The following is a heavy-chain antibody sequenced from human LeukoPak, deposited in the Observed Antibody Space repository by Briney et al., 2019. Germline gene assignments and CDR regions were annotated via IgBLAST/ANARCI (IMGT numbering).Heavy chain of an antibody. J-gene: IGHJ4*02. CDR1: GFTFSSYG. CDR3: ARDGRKGGLDY. Sequence: PGGSLRLSCAASGFTFSSYGMHWVRQAPGKGLEWVAVIWYDGSNKYYADSVKGRFTISRDNSKDTLYLQMNSLRAEDTAVYYCARDGRKGGLDYWGQGTLVTVSS. D-gene: IGHD1-26*01. V-gene: IGHV3-33*01. CDR2: IWYDGSNK.